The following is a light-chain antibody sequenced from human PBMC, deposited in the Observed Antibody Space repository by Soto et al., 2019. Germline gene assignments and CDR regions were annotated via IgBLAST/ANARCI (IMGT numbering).Light chain of an antibody. CDR1: SSDVGGYNY. CDR3: SSYTSSSTWV. V-gene: IGLV2-14*01. J-gene: IGLJ3*02. Sequence: QSALTQPASVSGSPGQSITISCTGTSSDVGGYNYVSWYQQHPGKAPKLMIYEVSNRPSGVSNRFSGSKSGNTASLTISGLQAEVGVVYFCSSYTSSSTWVFGGGTKLTVL. CDR2: EVS.